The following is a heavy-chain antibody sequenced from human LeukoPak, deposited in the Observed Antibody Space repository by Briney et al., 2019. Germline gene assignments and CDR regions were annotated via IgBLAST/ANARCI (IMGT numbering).Heavy chain of an antibody. Sequence: PSETLSLTSTVSGGSISSSSYYWGWFRQTPEKGVQFIGSVYYTGSTHYSPSLSSRVTISIETSKNQFSLNLRSVTAADTAVYYCGRHGSTYALRNWGQGTLVTVSS. J-gene: IGHJ4*02. CDR2: VYYTGST. D-gene: IGHD2-2*01. CDR1: GGSISSSSYY. CDR3: GRHGSTYALRN. V-gene: IGHV4-39*01.